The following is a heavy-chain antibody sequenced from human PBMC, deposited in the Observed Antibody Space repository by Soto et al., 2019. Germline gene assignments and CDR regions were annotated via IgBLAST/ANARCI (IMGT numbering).Heavy chain of an antibody. D-gene: IGHD3-10*01. J-gene: IGHJ4*02. V-gene: IGHV3-74*01. CDR3: TRGPRPISTGTGAY. CDR2: IYNDGTYS. Sequence: EVQLVESGGGLVPPGGSVRLSCPASGFIFKMYWMHWVRQSPGKGLVWISRIYNDGTYSDYADSVRGRFTISRDNVNDTLYLQMNNLRAEDSGLYYCTRGPRPISTGTGAYWGQGTQVTVSS. CDR1: GFIFKMYW.